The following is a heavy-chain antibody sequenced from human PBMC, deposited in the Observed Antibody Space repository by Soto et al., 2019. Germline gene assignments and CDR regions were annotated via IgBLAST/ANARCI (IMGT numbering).Heavy chain of an antibody. V-gene: IGHV4-61*03. J-gene: IGHJ5*02. CDR2: VYYIGTT. Sequence: SETLSLTCMVSGGSVKSPSHYWSWIRQSPGKGLEWIGNVYYIGTTDYNPSLENRVTILLDRSDNHFSLQLRSVTVDDTAVYYCARNASGRGWFDPWGQGALVTVSS. D-gene: IGHD3-10*01. CDR1: GGSVKSPSHY. CDR3: ARNASGRGWFDP.